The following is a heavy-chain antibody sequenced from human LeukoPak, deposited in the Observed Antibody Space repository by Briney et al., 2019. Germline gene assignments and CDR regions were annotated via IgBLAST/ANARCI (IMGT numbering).Heavy chain of an antibody. CDR2: ISWNSGSI. Sequence: SLRLSCAASGFTFDDYAMHWVRQAPGKGLEWVSGISWNSGSIGYADSVKGRFTISRDNAKNSLYLQMNSLRAEDTALYYCAKDMRYSSGSFDYWGQGTLVTVSS. D-gene: IGHD6-19*01. J-gene: IGHJ4*02. CDR1: GFTFDDYA. V-gene: IGHV3-9*01. CDR3: AKDMRYSSGSFDY.